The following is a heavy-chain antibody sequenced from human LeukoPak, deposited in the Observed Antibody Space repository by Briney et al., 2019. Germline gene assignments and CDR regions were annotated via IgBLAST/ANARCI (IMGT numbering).Heavy chain of an antibody. Sequence: SETLSLTCTASGVSISSYYWSWIRQPPGKGLEWIGYIYYSGSTNYNPSLKSRVTISVDTSKNQFSLKLSSVTAADTAVYYCERTAKYSSSRLSYWGQGTLVTVPS. CDR2: IYYSGST. CDR3: ERTAKYSSSRLSY. J-gene: IGHJ4*02. V-gene: IGHV4-59*08. D-gene: IGHD6-6*01. CDR1: GVSISSYY.